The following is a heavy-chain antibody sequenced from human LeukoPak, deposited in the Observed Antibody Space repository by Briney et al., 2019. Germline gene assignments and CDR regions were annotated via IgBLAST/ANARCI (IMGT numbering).Heavy chain of an antibody. D-gene: IGHD3-22*01. J-gene: IGHJ6*02. CDR2: ISYDGSNK. Sequence: GGSLRLSCAASGFTFSSYGMHWVRQAPGKGPEWVAVISYDGSNKYYADSVKGRFTISRDNSKNTLYLQMNSLRAEDTAVYYCAKAAYYYDSPYGMDVWGQGTTVTVSS. CDR3: AKAAYYYDSPYGMDV. V-gene: IGHV3-30*18. CDR1: GFTFSSYG.